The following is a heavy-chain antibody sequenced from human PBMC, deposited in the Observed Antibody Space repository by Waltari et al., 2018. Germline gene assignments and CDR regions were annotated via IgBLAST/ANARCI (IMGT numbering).Heavy chain of an antibody. CDR1: GFTFSSYV. Sequence: EVQLVESGGGVVHPGGSLILAGAASGFTFSSYVMHWVRQAPGKGLVWVSRINSDGSSTSYAAAVKGRFTIPSDNDKNTLYLQMNSLSAEDRAVYYCARADLPSGDDSGGMDVWGQGTTVTVSS. V-gene: IGHV3-74*01. CDR3: ARADLPSGDDSGGMDV. J-gene: IGHJ6*02. CDR2: INSDGSST. D-gene: IGHD5-12*01.